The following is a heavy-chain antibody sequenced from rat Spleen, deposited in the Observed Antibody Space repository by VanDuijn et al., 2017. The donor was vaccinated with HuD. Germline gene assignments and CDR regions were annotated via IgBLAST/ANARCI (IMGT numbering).Heavy chain of an antibody. CDR2: ISYDGITT. D-gene: IGHD1-11*01. CDR1: GFTFSDYY. Sequence: EVQLVESDGGLVQPGRSLKLSCEASGFTFSDYYMAWVRQAPTKGLEWVATISYDGITTYYRDSVKGRFTISRDNAKSTLYLQMDSLRSEDTATYYCARRPTTNYGPFDYWGQGVMVTVSS. CDR3: ARRPTTNYGPFDY. J-gene: IGHJ2*01. V-gene: IGHV5-29*01.